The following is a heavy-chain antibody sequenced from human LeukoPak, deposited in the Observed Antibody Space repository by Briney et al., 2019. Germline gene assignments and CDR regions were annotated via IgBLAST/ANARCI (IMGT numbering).Heavy chain of an antibody. CDR1: GGSISSSSYY. CDR3: ARWGPTFTIFGVVPQRQHAFDI. D-gene: IGHD3-3*01. J-gene: IGHJ3*02. Sequence: SETLSLTCTVSGGSISSSSYYWGWIRQPPGKGLEWIGSIYYSGSTYYNPSLKSRVTISVDTSKNQFSLKLSSVTAADTAVYYCARWGPTFTIFGVVPQRQHAFDIWGQGTMVTVSS. CDR2: IYYSGST. V-gene: IGHV4-39*07.